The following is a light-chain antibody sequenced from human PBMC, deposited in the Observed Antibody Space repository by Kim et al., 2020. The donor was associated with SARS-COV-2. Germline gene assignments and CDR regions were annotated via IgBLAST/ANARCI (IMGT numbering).Light chain of an antibody. CDR1: QSVSNY. J-gene: IGKJ4*01. V-gene: IGKV3-11*01. CDR3: QQRTNWPLT. Sequence: ETVLTQSPATLSLSPGERATLSCRASQSVSNYLAWYQQRPGQAPRLLIYDASNRATGIPARFSGSGSGTDSTLTISSLEPEDFAVYYCQQRTNWPLTFGGGTKVDIK. CDR2: DAS.